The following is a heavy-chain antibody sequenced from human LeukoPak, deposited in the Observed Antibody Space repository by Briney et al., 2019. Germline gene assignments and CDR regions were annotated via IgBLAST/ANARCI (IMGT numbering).Heavy chain of an antibody. D-gene: IGHD4-17*01. Sequence: PGGSLRLSCAASGFTFRSYWMRWVRQAPGKGLVWVSRINSDGSITAYADSVKGRFTISRDNSKNTLYLQMNSLRAEDTAVYYCARVKWGDYGDYPIPPRFDYWGLGTLVTVSS. CDR1: GFTFRSYW. CDR3: ARVKWGDYGDYPIPPRFDY. V-gene: IGHV3-74*01. CDR2: INSDGSIT. J-gene: IGHJ4*02.